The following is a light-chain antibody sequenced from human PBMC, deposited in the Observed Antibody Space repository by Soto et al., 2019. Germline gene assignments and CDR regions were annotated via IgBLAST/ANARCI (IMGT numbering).Light chain of an antibody. J-gene: IGKJ4*01. Sequence: IQMTQSPSSLSASVGDRATVTCRASQSINNFLNWYQQRPGEVPKLLIYGASSLQSVVASRFSGSGYGTDFTLTISSLQPEDFATYYCQQSYGTPHTFGGGTKVDIK. CDR3: QQSYGTPHT. CDR1: QSINNF. V-gene: IGKV1-39*01. CDR2: GAS.